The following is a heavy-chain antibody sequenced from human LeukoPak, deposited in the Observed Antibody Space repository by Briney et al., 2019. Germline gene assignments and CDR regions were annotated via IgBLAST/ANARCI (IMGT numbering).Heavy chain of an antibody. J-gene: IGHJ6*03. CDR2: INWKGGST. D-gene: IGHD5-18*01. CDR1: AFTVDDYG. CDR3: ARDLVQLWAYYYYYMDV. Sequence: PGGSLRLSCAASAFTVDDYGTSSVRHAPGKWLECVSGINWKGGSTGYADSVKGRFTISRDNAENSLYLQMNSLRAEDTALYYCARDLVQLWAYYYYYMDVWGKGTTVTVSS. V-gene: IGHV3-20*04.